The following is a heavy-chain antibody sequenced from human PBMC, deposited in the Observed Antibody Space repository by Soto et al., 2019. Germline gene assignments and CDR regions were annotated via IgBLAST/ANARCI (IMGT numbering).Heavy chain of an antibody. J-gene: IGHJ5*02. D-gene: IGHD2-21*01. Sequence: SLTCSVSVPAFNGVNYYWSWIRHVPGKGLEWIGHIYVTGAVDYNPSLRDRITISKDTSERQFSLNLRLVTAADTAVYYCARLRIATNNYKWFDPWGQGTLDTVSS. CDR1: VPAFNGVNYY. V-gene: IGHV4-31*03. CDR2: IYVTGAV. CDR3: ARLRIATNNYKWFDP.